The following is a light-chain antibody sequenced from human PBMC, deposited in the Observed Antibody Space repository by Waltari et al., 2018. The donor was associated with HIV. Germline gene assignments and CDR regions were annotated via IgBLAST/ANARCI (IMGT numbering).Light chain of an antibody. V-gene: IGLV2-14*03. Sequence: QSALTQPAPVSGSPGQSITISCTGTSSDVGASNSVPWYQQHPGKAPKLMIYEVSNRPSGVSNRFSASKSGNTASLTISGLQAEDEADYYCSSYTTNNTRVFGGGTKLTVL. CDR1: SSDVGASNS. J-gene: IGLJ3*02. CDR2: EVS. CDR3: SSYTTNNTRV.